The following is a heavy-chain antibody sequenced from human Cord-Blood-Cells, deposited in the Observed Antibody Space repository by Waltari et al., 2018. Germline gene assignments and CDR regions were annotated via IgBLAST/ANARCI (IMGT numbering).Heavy chain of an antibody. CDR1: GGSISSSSYY. V-gene: IGHV4-39*01. CDR2: IYYSGST. J-gene: IGHJ6*03. Sequence: QLQLQESGPGLVKPSETLSLTCTVSGGSISSSSYYWGWIRQPPGKGLEGLGSIYYSGSTYDNPALKSRFTISVDTSKNQFSLKLSSVTAADTAVYYCARNRLVSGGSCYYSYYYYYYMDVWGKGTTVTVSS. D-gene: IGHD2-15*01. CDR3: ARNRLVSGGSCYYSYYYYYYMDV.